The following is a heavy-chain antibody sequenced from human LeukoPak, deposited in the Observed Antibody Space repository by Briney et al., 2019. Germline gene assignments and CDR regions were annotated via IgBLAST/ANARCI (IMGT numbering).Heavy chain of an antibody. V-gene: IGHV4-34*01. J-gene: IGHJ4*02. CDR1: GESFSGYY. Sequence: SETLSLTCAVYGESFSGYYWSWIRQPPGKGLEWIGEINHSGSTNYNPSLKSRVTISVDTSKNQFSLKLSSVTAADTAVYYCARGVHSSSWYYVVYFDYWGQGTLVTVSS. CDR2: INHSGST. CDR3: ARGVHSSSWYYVVYFDY. D-gene: IGHD6-13*01.